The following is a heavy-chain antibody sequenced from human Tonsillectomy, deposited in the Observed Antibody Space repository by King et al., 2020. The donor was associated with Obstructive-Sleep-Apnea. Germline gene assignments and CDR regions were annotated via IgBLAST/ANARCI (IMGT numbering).Heavy chain of an antibody. V-gene: IGHV3-30*03. J-gene: IGHJ5*02. CDR1: GFTFSNYG. CDR2: ISYDGSDK. CDR3: GGYNWFDP. D-gene: IGHD6-13*01. Sequence: VQLVESGGGVVQPGRSLRLSCAASGFTFSNYGMHWGRQAPGEGLEWVAIISYDGSDKYYADSLKGRFTISRDKSKSTLYLQMNSLRPEDTAVYYCGGYNWFDPWGQGTLVTVSS.